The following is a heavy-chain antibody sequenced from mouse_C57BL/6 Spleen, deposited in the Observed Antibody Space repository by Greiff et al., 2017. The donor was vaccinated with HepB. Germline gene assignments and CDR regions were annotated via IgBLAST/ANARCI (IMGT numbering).Heavy chain of an antibody. Sequence: EVQLQQSGPELVKPGASVKMSCKASGYTFTDYNMHWVKQSHGKSLEWIGYINPNNGGNSYNQKLKGKATLTVNKSSSTAYMELRILTSEDSAVYYCSSVYNCCDYRSQGTTLTVSS. CDR3: SSVYNCCDY. V-gene: IGHV1-22*01. D-gene: IGHD2-12*01. CDR2: INPNNGGN. CDR1: GYTFTDYN. J-gene: IGHJ2*01.